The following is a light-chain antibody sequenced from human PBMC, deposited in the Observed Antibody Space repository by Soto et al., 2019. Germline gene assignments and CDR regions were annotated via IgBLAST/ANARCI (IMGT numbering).Light chain of an antibody. CDR1: QTLGNY. V-gene: IGKV1-39*01. CDR2: AAS. CDR3: QQSLNTLPYS. Sequence: DIQMTQSPSSLSASVGDRVTIACRASQTLGNYLNWYRQKVGKAPEFLIDAASSLQGGVPARFSGSGSVTNFTLPISSLQTEDFATYYCQQSLNTLPYSFGQGTKLEIK. J-gene: IGKJ2*01.